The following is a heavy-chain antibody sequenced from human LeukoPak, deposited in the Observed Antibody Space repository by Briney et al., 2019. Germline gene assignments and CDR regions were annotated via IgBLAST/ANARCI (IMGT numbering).Heavy chain of an antibody. D-gene: IGHD3-10*01. J-gene: IGHJ4*02. CDR2: ISARGGSP. Sequence: GGSLRLSCAAPGITFSNYAMSWVRQAPGRGLDWVSVISARGGSPYSADSVKGRFTISRDYSRNTVYLQMNSLRADDTAVYYCAKDCAIGVWFGECELDFRGQGTLVTVSS. CDR3: AKDCAIGVWFGECELDF. V-gene: IGHV3-23*01. CDR1: GITFSNYA.